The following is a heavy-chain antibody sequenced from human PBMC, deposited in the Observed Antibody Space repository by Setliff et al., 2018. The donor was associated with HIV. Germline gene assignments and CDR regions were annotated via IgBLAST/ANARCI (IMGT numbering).Heavy chain of an antibody. J-gene: IGHJ6*03. CDR3: ARSTVHRTLVGTTVRYMDV. V-gene: IGHV1-69*13. CDR1: GGTFSSYT. D-gene: IGHD1-26*01. CDR2: IIPMFGTA. Sequence: ASVKVSCKASGGTFSSYTINWVRQAPGQGLEWMGGIIPMFGTAHYAQKFQGRVTITADESTTTAYMELSSLRSEDTAVFYCARSTVHRTLVGTTVRYMDVWGKGTTVTVSS.